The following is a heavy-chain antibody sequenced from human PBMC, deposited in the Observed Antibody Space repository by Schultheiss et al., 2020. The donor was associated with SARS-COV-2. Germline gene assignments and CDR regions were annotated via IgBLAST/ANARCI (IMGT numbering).Heavy chain of an antibody. CDR1: GASISNGGYY. Sequence: SQTLSLTCTVSGASISNGGYYWSWIRQHPGKGLEWIGYIYYTGRRYYNPSLESRVTISTDTSKNQFSLNLTSVTAADTAVYYCARNVWGPKIDLWGQGTLVTVSS. J-gene: IGHJ5*02. V-gene: IGHV4-31*03. CDR3: ARNVWGPKIDL. D-gene: IGHD1-26*01. CDR2: IYYTGRR.